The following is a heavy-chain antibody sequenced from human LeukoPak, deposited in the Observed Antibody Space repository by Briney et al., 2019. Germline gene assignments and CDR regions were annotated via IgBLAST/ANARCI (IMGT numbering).Heavy chain of an antibody. CDR2: ISTSEST. V-gene: IGHV4-61*02. D-gene: IGHD1-14*01. J-gene: IGHJ4*02. Sequence: SETLSLTCTVSGGSISSGTYYWSWIRQPAGKGLEWIGRISTSESTNYNSSLKSRVTISVDTSKNQFSLKLSSVPAADTAVYYCARGALPGADKYYFDYWGQGTLVTVSS. CDR1: GGSISSGTYY. CDR3: ARGALPGADKYYFDY.